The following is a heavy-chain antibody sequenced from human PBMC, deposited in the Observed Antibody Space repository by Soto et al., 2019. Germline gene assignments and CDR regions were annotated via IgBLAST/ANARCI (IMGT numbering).Heavy chain of an antibody. J-gene: IGHJ6*03. D-gene: IGHD5-18*01. V-gene: IGHV3-66*01. CDR1: GFTVSSNY. Sequence: PGGSLRLSCAASGFTVSSNYMSWVRQAPGKGLEWVSVIYSGGSTYYADSVKGRFTISRDNSKDTLYLQMNSLRAEDTAVYYCARVQHPARDYYYYYMDVWGKGTTVTVSS. CDR2: IYSGGST. CDR3: ARVQHPARDYYYYYMDV.